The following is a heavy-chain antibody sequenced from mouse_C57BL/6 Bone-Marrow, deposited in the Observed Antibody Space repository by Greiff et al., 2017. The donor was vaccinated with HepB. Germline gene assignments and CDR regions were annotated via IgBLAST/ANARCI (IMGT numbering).Heavy chain of an antibody. CDR2: ISDGGSYT. J-gene: IGHJ4*01. D-gene: IGHD1-1*01. V-gene: IGHV5-4*01. Sequence: EVQRVESGGGLVKPGGSLKLSCAASGFTFSSYAMSWVRQTPEKRLEWVATISDGGSYTYYPDNVKGRFTISRDNAKNNLYLQMSHLKSEDTAMYYCAREGRYLYAMDYWGQGTSVTVSS. CDR3: AREGRYLYAMDY. CDR1: GFTFSSYA.